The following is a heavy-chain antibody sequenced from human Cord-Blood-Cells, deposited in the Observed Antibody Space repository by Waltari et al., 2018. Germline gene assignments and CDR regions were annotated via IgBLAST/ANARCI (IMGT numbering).Heavy chain of an antibody. D-gene: IGHD6-6*01. CDR2: IYTSGST. CDR3: ARPTSSSSWYFDL. V-gene: IGHV4-61*09. Sequence: QVQLQESGPGLVKPSQTLSLTCTVSGGSISSGSYYWSWIRQPAGKGLEWIGYIYTSGSTNYNPSLKSRVTISVDTSKNQFSLKLSSVTAADTAVYYWARPTSSSSWYFDLWGRGTLVTVSS. J-gene: IGHJ2*01. CDR1: GGSISSGSYY.